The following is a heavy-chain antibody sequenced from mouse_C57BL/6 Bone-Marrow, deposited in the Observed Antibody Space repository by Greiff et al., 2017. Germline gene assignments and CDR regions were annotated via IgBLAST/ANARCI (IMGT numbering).Heavy chain of an antibody. CDR1: GYAFSSSW. Sequence: VKLQESGPELVKPGASVKISCKASGYAFSSSWMKWVKQRPGKGLEWIGRFYPGDGDTNYNGKFKGKATLTADKSYSTAYMQLSSLTSEDCAVGLCGTRSVWSFDVWGTGTTVTVSS. D-gene: IGHD6-1*01. CDR2: FYPGDGDT. CDR3: GTRSVWSFDV. J-gene: IGHJ1*03. V-gene: IGHV1-82*01.